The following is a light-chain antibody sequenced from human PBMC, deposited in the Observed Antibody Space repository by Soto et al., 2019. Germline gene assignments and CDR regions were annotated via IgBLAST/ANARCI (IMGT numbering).Light chain of an antibody. V-gene: IGKV1-5*03. J-gene: IGKJ1*01. Sequence: DIQMTQSPSTLSASVGDRVTITCRASQTISNWLAWYQQRPGKAPKLLIYEASSLESGVPSRFSGSGSGTEFTLTISSLQPDDFVTYYCQQYNGYSLTFGQGTKVDIK. CDR1: QTISNW. CDR3: QQYNGYSLT. CDR2: EAS.